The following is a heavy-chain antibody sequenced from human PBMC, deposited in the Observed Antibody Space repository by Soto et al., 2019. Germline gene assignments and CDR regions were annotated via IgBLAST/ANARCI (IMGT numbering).Heavy chain of an antibody. CDR3: AKGAVAGTPTSYYYYCLDV. Sequence: QVQLLQSGAEVKKPGSSVRVSCEASGGTFRTYAISWVRQAPGQGLEWMGAIIPIFGTVNYAQKFQGRVTITADESTTTVYMDLRSLRSEDTAVYYCAKGAVAGTPTSYYYYCLDVWGQGTTVTVSS. V-gene: IGHV1-69*12. J-gene: IGHJ6*02. CDR2: IIPIFGTV. CDR1: GGTFRTYA. D-gene: IGHD6-19*01.